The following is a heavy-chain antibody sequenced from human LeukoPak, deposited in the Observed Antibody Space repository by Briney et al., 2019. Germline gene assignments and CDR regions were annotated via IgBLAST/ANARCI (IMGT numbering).Heavy chain of an antibody. J-gene: IGHJ4*02. CDR3: ARDQAYYFSFADY. CDR2: ISYDGSNK. CDR1: GFTFSSYG. V-gene: IGHV3-30*03. Sequence: GRSLRLSCAASGFTFSSYGMHWVRQAPGKGLEWVAVISYDGSNKYYADSVKGRFTISRDNSKNTLYLQMNSLRAEDTAVYYCARDQAYYFSFADYWGQGNLVTVSS. D-gene: IGHD2/OR15-2a*01.